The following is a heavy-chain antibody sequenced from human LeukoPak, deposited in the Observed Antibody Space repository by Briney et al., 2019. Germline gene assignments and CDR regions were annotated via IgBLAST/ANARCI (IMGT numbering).Heavy chain of an antibody. CDR3: ARDRGYCSSTRCLNWFDP. CDR2: IYTSGST. J-gene: IGHJ5*02. Sequence: TSETLSLTCTVSGGSISSYYWSWIRQPAGKGLEWIGRIYTSGSTNYNPSLKSRVTMSVDTSKNQFSLKLSSVTAADTAVYYCARDRGYCSSTRCLNWFDPWGQGTLVTVSS. D-gene: IGHD2-2*01. CDR1: GGSISSYY. V-gene: IGHV4-4*07.